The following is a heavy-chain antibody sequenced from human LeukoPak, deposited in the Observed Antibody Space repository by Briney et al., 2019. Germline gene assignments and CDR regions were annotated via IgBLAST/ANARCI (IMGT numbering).Heavy chain of an antibody. CDR1: GFTFSSYS. V-gene: IGHV3-21*01. Sequence: GGSLRLSCAASGFTFSSYSMNWVRQAPGKGLEWVSSISSSSSYIYYADSVKGRFTISRDNAKNSLYLQMNSLRAEDTAVYYCARAKPPGDAFDIWGQGTMFTVSS. CDR3: ARAKPPGDAFDI. J-gene: IGHJ3*02. CDR2: ISSSSSYI. D-gene: IGHD7-27*01.